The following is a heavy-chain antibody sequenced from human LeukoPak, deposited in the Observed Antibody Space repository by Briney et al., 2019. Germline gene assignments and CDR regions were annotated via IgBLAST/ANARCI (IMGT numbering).Heavy chain of an antibody. D-gene: IGHD4-11*01. CDR2: IDPSDSYT. CDR3: ARLTDERTFDY. Sequence: GESLRISCKDSGYRFTSYWISWVRQMPGKGLEWMGRIDPSDSYTNYSPSFQGHVTIPADKSISTAYLQWSGLKASDTAMYYCARLTDERTFDYWGQGTLVTVSS. V-gene: IGHV5-10-1*01. J-gene: IGHJ4*02. CDR1: GYRFTSYW.